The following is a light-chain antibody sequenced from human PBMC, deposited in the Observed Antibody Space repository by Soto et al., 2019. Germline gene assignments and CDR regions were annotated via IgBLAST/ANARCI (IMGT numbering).Light chain of an antibody. V-gene: IGKV1-5*03. J-gene: IGKJ1*01. CDR2: KAS. CDR3: QHYNSYSEA. CDR1: QTISSW. Sequence: DIQMTQSPSTLSGSVGDRVTITCRASQTISSWLAWYQQKPGKAPKXLIYKASTLKSGVPSRFSGSGSGTELTLTISSLQPDDCATYDGQHYNSYSEAFGQGTKVDIK.